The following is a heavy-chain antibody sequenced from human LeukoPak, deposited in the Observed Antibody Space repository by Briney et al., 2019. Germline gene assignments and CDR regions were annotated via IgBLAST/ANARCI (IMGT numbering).Heavy chain of an antibody. CDR3: ARGTLLWFGELLTPPSDY. CDR2: INPNSGGT. CDR1: GYTFTGYY. D-gene: IGHD3-10*01. V-gene: IGHV1-2*02. Sequence: GASVKVSCKASGYTFTGYYMHWVRQAPGQGLEWMGWINPNSGGTNYAQKFQGRVTMTRDTSISTAYMELSRLRSDDTAVYYCARGTLLWFGELLTPPSDYWGQGTLVTVSS. J-gene: IGHJ4*02.